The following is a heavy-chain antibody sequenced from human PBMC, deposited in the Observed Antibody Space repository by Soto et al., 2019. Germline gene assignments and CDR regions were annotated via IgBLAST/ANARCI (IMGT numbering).Heavy chain of an antibody. CDR1: GFTFSNYA. D-gene: IGHD6-19*01. J-gene: IGHJ3*01. CDR3: VREGSGWNSRGSFEF. Sequence: GESLKISCAASGFTFSNYAMNWVRQAPGKGLECVSVISGSGGSAYYADSVQGRFTISRDNSKNTLYMQMNSLRDEDTAIYYCVREGSGWNSRGSFEFWGRGTMVTVSS. CDR2: ISGSGGSA. V-gene: IGHV3-23*01.